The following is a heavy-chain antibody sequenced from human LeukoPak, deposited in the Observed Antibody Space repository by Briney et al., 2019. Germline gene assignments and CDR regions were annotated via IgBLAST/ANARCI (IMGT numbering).Heavy chain of an antibody. J-gene: IGHJ4*02. Sequence: SETLSLTCTVSGGSISSSSYYWGWIRQPPGKGLEWIGSIYYSGSTYYNPSLKSRVTISVDTSKNQFSLKLSSVTAADTAVYYCARAPFAYYDFWSGYYNGGGFHFDYWGQGTLVTVSS. CDR2: IYYSGST. CDR3: ARAPFAYYDFWSGYYNGGGFHFDY. CDR1: GGSISSSSYY. D-gene: IGHD3-3*01. V-gene: IGHV4-39*07.